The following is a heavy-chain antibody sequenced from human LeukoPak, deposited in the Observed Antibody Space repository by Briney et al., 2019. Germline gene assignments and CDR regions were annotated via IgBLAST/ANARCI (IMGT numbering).Heavy chain of an antibody. J-gene: IGHJ3*02. CDR1: GYSFTSYW. CDR2: IYPGDSDT. Sequence: GESLKISCKGSGYSFTSYWIGWVRQMPGKGLEGMGIIYPGDSDTRYSQSFQGQVTISPDKSLSTPSLEWRSLKASDTAMYYCASPPLYCSGGSCSWSDAFDIWGQGTMVTVSS. CDR3: ASPPLYCSGGSCSWSDAFDI. D-gene: IGHD2-15*01. V-gene: IGHV5-51*01.